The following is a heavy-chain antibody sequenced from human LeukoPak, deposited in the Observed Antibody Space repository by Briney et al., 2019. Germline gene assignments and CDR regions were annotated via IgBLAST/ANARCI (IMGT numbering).Heavy chain of an antibody. CDR2: MNPSGGST. J-gene: IGHJ4*02. D-gene: IGHD6-13*01. V-gene: IGHV1-46*01. CDR3: ARGSGSSWYWFYDY. CDR1: GYTFTSYD. Sequence: ASVKVSCKASGYTFTSYDINWVRQAPGQGLEWMGIMNPSGGSTTYAQQFQGRVTMTRDTSTNTVYMELSSLRSEDTAVYYCARGSGSSWYWFYDYWGQGTLVTVSS.